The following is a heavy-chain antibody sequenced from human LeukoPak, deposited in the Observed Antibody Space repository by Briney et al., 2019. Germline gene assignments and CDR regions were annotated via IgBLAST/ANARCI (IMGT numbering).Heavy chain of an antibody. J-gene: IGHJ4*02. D-gene: IGHD2-15*01. CDR3: ARDYCSGPKCYFIDY. V-gene: IGHV3-69-1*01. Sequence: PGGSLRLSCAASGYTFRKYNMNWVRQAPGKGLEWVSYITSSSTVYYAGSVKGRFTISRDNAKNSLFLQMNSLRAEDTAVYYCARDYCSGPKCYFIDYWGQGALVTVSS. CDR1: GYTFRKYN. CDR2: ITSSSTV.